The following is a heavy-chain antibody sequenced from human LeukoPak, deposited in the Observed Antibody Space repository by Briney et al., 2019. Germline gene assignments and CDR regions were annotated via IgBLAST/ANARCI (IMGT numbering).Heavy chain of an antibody. D-gene: IGHD3-22*01. CDR3: ARLATGRTNKYYYDSSGYYNPSGYYYYMDV. V-gene: IGHV4-34*01. J-gene: IGHJ6*03. CDR2: INHSGST. Sequence: PSETLSLTCAVYGDSFSGYYWSWLRQPPGKGLEWIGEINHSGSTNYNPSLKSRVTISVDTSKKQFSLKLSSVTAADTAVYYCARLATGRTNKYYYDSSGYYNPSGYYYYMDVWGKGTTVTVSS. CDR1: GDSFSGYY.